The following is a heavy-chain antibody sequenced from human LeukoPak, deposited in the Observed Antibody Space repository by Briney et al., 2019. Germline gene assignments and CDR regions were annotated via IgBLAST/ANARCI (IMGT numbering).Heavy chain of an antibody. CDR3: ARGYSGTPDS. V-gene: IGHV1-2*02. J-gene: IGHJ4*02. D-gene: IGHD1-26*01. CDR1: GYTFTDFY. CDR2: ISPNSGGA. Sequence: ASVKVSCKTSGYTFTDFYIHWVRQAPGQGLEWMGWISPNSGGANYAQKFQGRVTMTRDTSITTAYMEMGSLTSDDTAVYYCARGYSGTPDSWGQGTLVTVSS.